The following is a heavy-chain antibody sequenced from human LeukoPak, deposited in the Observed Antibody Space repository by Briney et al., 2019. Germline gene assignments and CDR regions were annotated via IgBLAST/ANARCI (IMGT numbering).Heavy chain of an antibody. J-gene: IGHJ5*02. CDR1: GGSISSHH. V-gene: IGHV4-59*11. CDR3: ARVDYYDSSGDYYVTGWFDP. Sequence: SETLSLTCTVSGGSISSHHWRWIRQPPGKGLEWIGYIYYSGSTNYNPSLKSRVTISVDTSKNQFSLKLTSVTAADTAVYYCARVDYYDSSGDYYVTGWFDPWGQGTLVTVSS. CDR2: IYYSGST. D-gene: IGHD3-22*01.